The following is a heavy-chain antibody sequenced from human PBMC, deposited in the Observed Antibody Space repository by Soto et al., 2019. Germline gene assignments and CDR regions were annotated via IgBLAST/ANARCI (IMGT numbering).Heavy chain of an antibody. V-gene: IGHV4-4*02. CDR3: ARVWGDGYNPPYYFDY. Sequence: SETLSLTCAVSGGSISSSNCWSWVRQPPGKGLEWIGEIYHSGSTNYNPSLKSRVTISVDKSKNQFSLKLSSVTAADTAVYYCARVWGDGYNPPYYFDYWGQGTLVTVSS. J-gene: IGHJ4*02. D-gene: IGHD5-12*01. CDR2: IYHSGST. CDR1: GGSISSSNC.